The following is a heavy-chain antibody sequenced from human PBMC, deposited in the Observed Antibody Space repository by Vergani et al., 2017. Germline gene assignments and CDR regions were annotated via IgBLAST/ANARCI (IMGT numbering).Heavy chain of an antibody. CDR1: GFTFNHYG. D-gene: IGHD1-14*01. V-gene: IGHV3-33*01. CDR2: TWYDGNNK. J-gene: IGHJ5*02. CDR3: ARDLRLLYNRFDP. Sequence: QVQLVESGGGVVQPGRSLRLSCAASGFTFNHYGMHWVRQAPGKGLEWVAVTWYDGNNKQYADSVKGRFTISRDNSKSTMYLQMNSLRDEDTGVYYCARDLRLLYNRFDPWGKGTLVTVSS.